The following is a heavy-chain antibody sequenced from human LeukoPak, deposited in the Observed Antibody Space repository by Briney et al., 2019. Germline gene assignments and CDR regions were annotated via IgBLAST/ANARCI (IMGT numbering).Heavy chain of an antibody. V-gene: IGHV3-30*18. J-gene: IGHJ4*02. CDR1: GFTFSSYG. CDR3: AKDLSYDSSGYDY. CDR2: ISYDGSNK. D-gene: IGHD3-22*01. Sequence: GGSLRLSCAASGFTFSSYGMHWVRQPPGKGLEWVAVISYDGSNKYYADSVKGRSTISRDNSKNTLYLQMNSLRAEDTAVYYCAKDLSYDSSGYDYWGQGTLVTVSS.